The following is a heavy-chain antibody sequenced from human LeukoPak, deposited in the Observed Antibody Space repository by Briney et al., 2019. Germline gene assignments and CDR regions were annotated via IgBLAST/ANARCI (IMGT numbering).Heavy chain of an antibody. CDR3: ARRIVGATGSDY. CDR1: GYTFTTYG. V-gene: IGHV1-18*01. Sequence: ASVKVSCKASGYTFTTYGISWVRQAPGQGLEWMGLISAYTGNTNYAQNLQGRVTMTKDTSTTTAYMELRSLTSDDTAVYYCARRIVGATGSDYWGQGTLVTVSS. J-gene: IGHJ4*02. D-gene: IGHD1-26*01. CDR2: ISAYTGNT.